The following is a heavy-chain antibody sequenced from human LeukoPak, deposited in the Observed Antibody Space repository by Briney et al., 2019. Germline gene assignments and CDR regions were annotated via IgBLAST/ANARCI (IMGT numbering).Heavy chain of an antibody. J-gene: IGHJ4*02. D-gene: IGHD3-10*01. Sequence: SETLSLTCTVSGGSISSYYWSWIRQPPGKGLEWIGYIYYSGSTNYNPSLKSRVTISVDTSKNQFSLKLSSVTAADTAVYYCARQASRSRGYFDYWGQGTLVTVSS. CDR3: ARQASRSRGYFDY. CDR2: IYYSGST. V-gene: IGHV4-59*08. CDR1: GGSISSYY.